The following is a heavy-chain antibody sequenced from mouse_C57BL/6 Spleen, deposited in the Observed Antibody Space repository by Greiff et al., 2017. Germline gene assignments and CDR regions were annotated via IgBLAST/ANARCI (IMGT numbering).Heavy chain of an antibody. CDR3: ARDYYGSSYGGSGYFDY. D-gene: IGHD1-1*01. Sequence: QVQLKQPGAELVKPGASVKLSCKASGYTFTSYWMHWVKQRPGRGLEWIGRIDPNRGGTKYNEKFKSKATLTVDKPSSTAYMQLSSLTSEDSAVYYCARDYYGSSYGGSGYFDYWGQGTTLTVSS. CDR1: GYTFTSYW. V-gene: IGHV1-72*01. J-gene: IGHJ2*01. CDR2: IDPNRGGT.